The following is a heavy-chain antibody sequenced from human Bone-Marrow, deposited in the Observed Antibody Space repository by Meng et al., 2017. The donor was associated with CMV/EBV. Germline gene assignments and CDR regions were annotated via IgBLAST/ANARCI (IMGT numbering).Heavy chain of an antibody. J-gene: IGHJ5*02. Sequence: CPVSGGSISSGDYYWSWIRQPPGKGLEWIGYIYYSGSTYYNPSLKSRVTISVDTSKNQFSLKLSSVTAADTAVYYCARGNSVFWSSWGQGTLVTVSS. CDR3: ARGNSVFWSS. V-gene: IGHV4-30-4*08. D-gene: IGHD3-3*01. CDR2: IYYSGST. CDR1: GGSISSGDYY.